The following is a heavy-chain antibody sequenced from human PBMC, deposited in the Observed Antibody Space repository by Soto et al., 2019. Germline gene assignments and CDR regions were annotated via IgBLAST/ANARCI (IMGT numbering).Heavy chain of an antibody. CDR3: ARGLASSGWRYYGMDV. Sequence: VASVKVSCKASGGTFSSYAISWVRQAPGQGLEWMGGIIPIFGTANYAQKFQGRVTITADESTSTAYMELSSLRSEDTAVYFCARGLASSGWRYYGMDVWGQGTTVTVSS. CDR2: IIPIFGTA. J-gene: IGHJ6*02. CDR1: GGTFSSYA. V-gene: IGHV1-69*13. D-gene: IGHD6-19*01.